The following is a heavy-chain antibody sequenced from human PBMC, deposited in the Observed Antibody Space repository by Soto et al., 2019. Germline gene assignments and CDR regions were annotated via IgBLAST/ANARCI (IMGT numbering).Heavy chain of an antibody. Sequence: GESLKISCKGSGYSFAGYWITWVRQKPGKGLEWMGRIDPSDSQTYYSPSFQGQVTISADKSISTAYLQWSSLKASDTAMYYCARHGGHNDIDVMDVWGQGTTVTVSS. V-gene: IGHV5-10-1*04. D-gene: IGHD3-3*01. CDR2: IDPSDSQT. CDR3: ARHGGHNDIDVMDV. J-gene: IGHJ6*02. CDR1: GYSFAGYW.